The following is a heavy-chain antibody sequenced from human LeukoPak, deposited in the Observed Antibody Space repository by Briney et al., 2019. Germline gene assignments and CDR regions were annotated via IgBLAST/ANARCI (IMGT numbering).Heavy chain of an antibody. CDR3: ARMDHCSSTSCYFYYYGMDV. J-gene: IGHJ6*02. CDR2: ISYDGSNK. V-gene: IGHV3-30-3*01. D-gene: IGHD2-2*01. CDR1: GFTFSSYA. Sequence: GRSLILSCAASGFTFSSYAMHWVRQAPGKGLEWVAVISYDGSNKYYVDSVKGRFTISRDNSKNTLYLQMNSLRAEDTAVNYCARMDHCSSTSCYFYYYGMDVWGQGTTVTVSS.